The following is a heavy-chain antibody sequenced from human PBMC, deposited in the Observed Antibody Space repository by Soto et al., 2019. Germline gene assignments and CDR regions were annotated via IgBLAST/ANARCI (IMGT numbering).Heavy chain of an antibody. V-gene: IGHV1-2*02. CDR2: INPNSGVT. Sequence: QEQLLQSGAEVKKPGASVRVSCKASGYTFTGYSIHWVRQSPGQRLEWMGWINPNSGVTNYAQEFQGRVTMTGDTSVSTAYMELSRLTSEDTAMYYCATLRLTGIDVDSWGQGTLGTV. CDR3: ATLRLTGIDVDS. J-gene: IGHJ4*02. CDR1: GYTFTGYS. D-gene: IGHD2-21*01.